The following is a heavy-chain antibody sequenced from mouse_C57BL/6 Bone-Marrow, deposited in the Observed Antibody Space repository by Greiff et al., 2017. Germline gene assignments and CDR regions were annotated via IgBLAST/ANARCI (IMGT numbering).Heavy chain of an antibody. CDR1: GYTFTDYE. CDR2: IDPETGGT. V-gene: IGHV1-15*01. Sequence: QVHVKQSGAELVRPGASVTLSCKASGYTFTDYEMHWVKQTPVHGLEWIGAIDPETGGTAYNQKFKGKAILTADKSSSTAYMELRSLTSEDSAVYYCTREVYYGSSYDWYFDVWGTGTTVTGSS. CDR3: TREVYYGSSYDWYFDV. J-gene: IGHJ1*03. D-gene: IGHD1-1*01.